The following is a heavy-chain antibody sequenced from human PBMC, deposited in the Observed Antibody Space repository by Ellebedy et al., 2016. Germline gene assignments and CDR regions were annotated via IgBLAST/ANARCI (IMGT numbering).Heavy chain of an antibody. CDR2: ISSDGTNK. J-gene: IGHJ3*02. V-gene: IGHV3-30*04. D-gene: IGHD5-18*01. Sequence: GGSLRLSCAASGFTFSTYAMHWVRQAPGKGLEWVAVISSDGTNKYYADSVKGRFTISRDNSKNTLYLQMNSLRPEDTAVYYCARVGIQLWFVDAFDIWGQGTMVTVSS. CDR1: GFTFSTYA. CDR3: ARVGIQLWFVDAFDI.